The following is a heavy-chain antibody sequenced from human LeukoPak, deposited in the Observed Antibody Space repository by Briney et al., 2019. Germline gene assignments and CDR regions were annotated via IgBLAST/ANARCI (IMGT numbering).Heavy chain of an antibody. CDR3: ARDGYYYATTGYYSGDY. CDR1: GYTFTSYG. V-gene: IGHV1-18*01. CDR2: ISAYNGNT. D-gene: IGHD3-22*01. Sequence: ASVKVSCKASGYTFTSYGISWVRQAPGQRLEWMGWISAYNGNTNYAQKLQGRVTMTTDTSTSTAYMELRSLRSDDTAVYYCARDGYYYATTGYYSGDYWGQGTEVTVSS. J-gene: IGHJ4*02.